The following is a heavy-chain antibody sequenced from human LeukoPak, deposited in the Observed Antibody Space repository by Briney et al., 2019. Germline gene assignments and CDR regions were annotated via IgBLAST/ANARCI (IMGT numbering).Heavy chain of an antibody. D-gene: IGHD3-16*01. CDR1: GGSISSGGYY. V-gene: IGHV4-31*03. CDR2: IYYSGST. Sequence: SQTLSLTCTVSGGSISSGGYYWSWIRQHPGKGLEWIGYIYYSGSTYYNPSLKSRVTISVDTSKNQFSPKLSSVTAADTAVYYCARVVFGHTQYTDYWGQGTLVTVSS. J-gene: IGHJ4*02. CDR3: ARVVFGHTQYTDY.